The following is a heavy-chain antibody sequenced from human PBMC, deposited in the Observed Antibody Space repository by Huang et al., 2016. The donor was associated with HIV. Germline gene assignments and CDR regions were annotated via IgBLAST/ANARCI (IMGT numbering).Heavy chain of an antibody. CDR1: GGSITSSSYY. CDR2: IYYSGST. Sequence: QLQLQGSGPGLVKPSETLSLTCTVSGGSITSSSYYWGWICQPPGKGLEWVGSIYYSGSTDYNPSLKSRVTVSVDTSKNQFSLKLSSVTAADTAVYYCARHFSYYDSSGYTPWDAFDIWGQGTMVTVSS. J-gene: IGHJ3*02. CDR3: ARHFSYYDSSGYTPWDAFDI. V-gene: IGHV4-39*01. D-gene: IGHD3-22*01.